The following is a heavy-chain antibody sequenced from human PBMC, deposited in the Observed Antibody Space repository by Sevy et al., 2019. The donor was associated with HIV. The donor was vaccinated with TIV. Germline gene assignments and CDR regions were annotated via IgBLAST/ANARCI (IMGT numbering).Heavy chain of an antibody. D-gene: IGHD2-2*01. V-gene: IGHV3-11*06. CDR1: GFTFSDYY. CDR3: VRVGCSISSCPKGDAFDI. J-gene: IGHJ3*02. Sequence: GGSLRLSCAASGFTFSDYYINWIRQAPGKGLEWVSYISGSSSYTNNADSVKGRFTISRDNAKNSRYLQMNSLRAEDTAVYYCVRVGCSISSCPKGDAFDIWGQGTMVTVSS. CDR2: ISGSSSYT.